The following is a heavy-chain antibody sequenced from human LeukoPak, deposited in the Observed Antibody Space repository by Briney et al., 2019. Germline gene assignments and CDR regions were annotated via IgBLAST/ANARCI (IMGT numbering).Heavy chain of an antibody. CDR3: ARGENFDWLLAPTDAFDI. CDR2: IYNSGTT. V-gene: IGHV4-31*03. D-gene: IGHD3-9*01. Sequence: SETLSLTCTVSGVSISGGNYYWTWIRQHPGKGLEWVGYIYNSGTTYYNPSLKGRVTISVDTSKNQFSLKLSSVTAADTAVYYCARGENFDWLLAPTDAFDIWGQGTMVTVSS. J-gene: IGHJ3*02. CDR1: GVSISGGNYY.